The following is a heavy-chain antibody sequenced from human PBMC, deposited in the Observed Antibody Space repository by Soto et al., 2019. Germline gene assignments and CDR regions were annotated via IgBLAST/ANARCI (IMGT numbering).Heavy chain of an antibody. J-gene: IGHJ3*02. CDR3: AKVSLRRWELLPTAFDI. V-gene: IGHV3-23*01. CDR2: ISGSGGST. CDR1: GFTFSSYA. D-gene: IGHD1-26*01. Sequence: PGGSLRLSCAASGFTFSSYAMSWVRQAPGKGLEWVSAISGSGGSTYYADSVKGRFTISRDNSKNTLYLQMNSLRAEDTAVYYCAKVSLRRWELLPTAFDIWGQGTMVTVSS.